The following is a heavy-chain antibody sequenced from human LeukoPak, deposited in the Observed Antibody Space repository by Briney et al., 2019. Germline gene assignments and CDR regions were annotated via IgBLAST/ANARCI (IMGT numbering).Heavy chain of an antibody. CDR2: IYHSGGT. D-gene: IGHD5-12*01. J-gene: IGHJ4*02. CDR1: GGSISSSNW. V-gene: IGHV4-4*02. Sequence: PSGTLSLTCAVSGGSISSSNWWSWVHQPPGKGLEWIGEIYHSGGTNYNPSLKSRVTISVDKSKNQFSLKLSSVTAADTAVYYCARGSEASGYDYNPIDYWGQGTLVTVSS. CDR3: ARGSEASGYDYNPIDY.